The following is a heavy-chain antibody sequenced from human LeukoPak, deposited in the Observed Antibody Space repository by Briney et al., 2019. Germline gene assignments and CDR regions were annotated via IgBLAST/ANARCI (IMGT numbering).Heavy chain of an antibody. CDR3: ARAARLAYCGGDCPRYYYYYGMDV. D-gene: IGHD2-21*02. J-gene: IGHJ6*02. V-gene: IGHV4-34*01. Sequence: SETLSLTCAVYGGSFSGYYWSWIRQPPGKGLEWIGEINHSGSTNYNPSLKSRVTISVDTSSNQFSLKLSSVTAADTAVYYCARAARLAYCGGDCPRYYYYYGMDVWGQGTTVTVSS. CDR2: INHSGST. CDR1: GGSFSGYY.